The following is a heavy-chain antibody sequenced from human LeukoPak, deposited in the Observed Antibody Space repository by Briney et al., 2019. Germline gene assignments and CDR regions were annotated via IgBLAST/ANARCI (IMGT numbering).Heavy chain of an antibody. CDR3: ARERIATPSLDP. D-gene: IGHD2-15*01. CDR2: INDNGDIT. V-gene: IGHV3-64*01. Sequence: GGSLRLSCAASGFTFSTYAMPWVRQAPGKGLEYISGINDNGDITYYANSVKGRFTISRDNSKNTLFLQMGSLKTEDMAVYFCARERIATPSLDPWGQGILVTVSS. J-gene: IGHJ5*02. CDR1: GFTFSTYA.